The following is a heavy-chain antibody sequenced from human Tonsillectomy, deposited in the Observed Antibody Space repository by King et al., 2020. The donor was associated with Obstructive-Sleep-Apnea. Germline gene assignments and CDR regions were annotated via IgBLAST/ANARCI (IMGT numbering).Heavy chain of an antibody. J-gene: IGHJ6*02. Sequence: LQLQESGPGLVKPSETLSLTCTVSGGSISSYYWSWIRQPPGKGLEWIGYIYYSGSTNYNPSLKSRVTISVDTSKNQVSLKLRSVTAADTAVYYCARDGGGGVVVAATYYYGMDVWGQGTTVTVSS. V-gene: IGHV4-59*01. D-gene: IGHD2-15*01. CDR3: ARDGGGGVVVAATYYYGMDV. CDR1: GGSISSYY. CDR2: IYYSGST.